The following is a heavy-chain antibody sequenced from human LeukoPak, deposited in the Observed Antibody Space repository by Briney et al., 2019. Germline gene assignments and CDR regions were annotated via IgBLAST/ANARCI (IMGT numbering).Heavy chain of an antibody. J-gene: IGHJ3*02. CDR3: ARFRDIVVVVAAYQRHDAFDI. CDR1: GGSISSYY. V-gene: IGHV4-59*12. D-gene: IGHD2-15*01. Sequence: SETLSLTCTVSGGSISSYYGSWIRQPPGKGLEWIGYIYYSGSNNYNPSLKSRVTISVDTSKNQFSLKLSSVTAADTAVYYCARFRDIVVVVAAYQRHDAFDIWGQGTMVTVSS. CDR2: IYYSGSN.